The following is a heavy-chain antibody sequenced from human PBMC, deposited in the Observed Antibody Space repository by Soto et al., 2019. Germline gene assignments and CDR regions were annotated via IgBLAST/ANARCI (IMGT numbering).Heavy chain of an antibody. CDR3: ARTGGMDV. V-gene: IGHV4-34*01. CDR1: GGSFSGYY. CDR2: INHSGNT. Sequence: QVQLQQWGAGLLKPSETLSLTCAVYGGSFSGYYWSWLRQPPGKGPEWIGEINHSGNTKYNPSLESRVTISVDTSKNQFSLKLNSVSAADTAVYYCARTGGMDVWSQGATVTASS. J-gene: IGHJ6*02.